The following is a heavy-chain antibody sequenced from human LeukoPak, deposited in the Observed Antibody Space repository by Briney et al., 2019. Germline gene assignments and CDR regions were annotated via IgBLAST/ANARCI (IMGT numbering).Heavy chain of an antibody. J-gene: IGHJ4*02. CDR3: ARGPNCSGGSCYLRYFDY. V-gene: IGHV4-34*01. D-gene: IGHD2-15*01. Sequence: SETLSLTCAVYGGSFSGYYWSWIRQPPGKGLEWIGEINHSGSTNYNPSLKSRVTISVDTSKNQFSLKLSSVTAADTAVYYCARGPNCSGGSCYLRYFDYWGQGTLVTVSS. CDR2: INHSGST. CDR1: GGSFSGYY.